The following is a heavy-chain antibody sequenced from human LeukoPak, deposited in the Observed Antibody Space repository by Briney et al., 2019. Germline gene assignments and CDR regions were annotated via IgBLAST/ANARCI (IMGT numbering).Heavy chain of an antibody. Sequence: GGSLRLSCAASGFTFSSYAMSWVRQAPGKGLEWVSSISGSDGSTYYADSVKGRFTISRDNSRNTLYVQMNSLRAEDTAVYYCAKARGFCSVNNCYNPFDPWGQGTLVTVSS. CDR2: ISGSDGST. CDR1: GFTFSSYA. CDR3: AKARGFCSVNNCYNPFDP. V-gene: IGHV3-23*01. J-gene: IGHJ5*02. D-gene: IGHD2-15*01.